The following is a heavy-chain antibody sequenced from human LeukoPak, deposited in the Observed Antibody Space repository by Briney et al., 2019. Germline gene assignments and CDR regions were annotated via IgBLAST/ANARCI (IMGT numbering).Heavy chain of an antibody. Sequence: GGSLRLSCAASGFTFSSYWMHWVRQAPGKGLEWVSAIRCSGGSTYYADSVKGRFTISRENSKNTLYLQMNSLRAEDTAVYYCAKFLPTHIVVANYYFDYWGQGTLVTVSS. J-gene: IGHJ4*02. V-gene: IGHV3-23*01. CDR1: GFTFSSYW. CDR3: AKFLPTHIVVANYYFDY. D-gene: IGHD2-21*01. CDR2: IRCSGGST.